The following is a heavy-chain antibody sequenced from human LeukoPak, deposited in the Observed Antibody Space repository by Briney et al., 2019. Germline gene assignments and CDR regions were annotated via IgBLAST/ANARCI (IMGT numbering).Heavy chain of an antibody. CDR3: PKVPSSGRSTSCDMDAFPT. Sequence: GASLRLSCGASGFGFISYAMSWVRQAPGKGLEWVSGISGSGDSTYYADSVKGRFTLSRDNSKNTVYLQMNSLRAEDTAVYYCPKVPSSGRSTSCDMDAFPTGGQGTMPPVHS. CDR1: GFGFISYA. CDR2: ISGSGDST. J-gene: IGHJ3*02. V-gene: IGHV3-23*01. D-gene: IGHD2-2*02.